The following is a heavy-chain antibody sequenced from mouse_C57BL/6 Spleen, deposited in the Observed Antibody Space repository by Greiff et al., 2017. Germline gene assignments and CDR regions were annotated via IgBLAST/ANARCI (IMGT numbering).Heavy chain of an antibody. V-gene: IGHV1-59*01. CDR2: IDPSDSYN. CDR3: VLRRRYYYAMDY. CDR1: GYTFTSYW. Sequence: VQLQQPGAELVRPGTSVKLSCKASGYTFTSYWMHWVKQRPGQGLEWIGVIDPSDSYNNYNKNFKGKATLTVDTSSSTAYMQLSSLTSEDSAVSYCVLRRRYYYAMDYWGQGTSVTVSS. J-gene: IGHJ4*01. D-gene: IGHD1-1*01.